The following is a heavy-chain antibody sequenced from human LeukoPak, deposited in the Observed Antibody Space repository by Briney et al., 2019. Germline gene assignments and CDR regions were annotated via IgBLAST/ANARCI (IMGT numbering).Heavy chain of an antibody. Sequence: GGSLRLSCAASGFTFSSYSMNWVRQAPGKGLEWVSSISGSGGSTYYADSVKGRFTISRDNSKNTLYLQMNSLRAEDTAVYYCAKVNYYDSSGINYWGQGTLVTVSS. V-gene: IGHV3-23*01. J-gene: IGHJ4*02. CDR1: GFTFSSYS. CDR3: AKVNYYDSSGINY. D-gene: IGHD3-22*01. CDR2: ISGSGGST.